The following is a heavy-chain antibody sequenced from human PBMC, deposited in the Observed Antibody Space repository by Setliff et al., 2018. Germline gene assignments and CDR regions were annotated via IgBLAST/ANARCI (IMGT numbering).Heavy chain of an antibody. D-gene: IGHD1-26*01. Sequence: VASVKVSCKASGYTFSSYAISWVRQAPGQGLEWMGWMNPNSGNTGYAQKFQGRVTITRNTSISTAYMELSSLRSEDTAVYYCARVKVIVGATPRTYYMDVWGKGTTVTVSS. V-gene: IGHV1-8*03. CDR3: ARVKVIVGATPRTYYMDV. J-gene: IGHJ6*03. CDR1: GYTFSSYA. CDR2: MNPNSGNT.